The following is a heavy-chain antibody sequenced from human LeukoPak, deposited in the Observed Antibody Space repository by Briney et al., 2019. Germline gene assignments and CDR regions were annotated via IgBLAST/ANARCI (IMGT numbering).Heavy chain of an antibody. V-gene: IGHV4-4*07. J-gene: IGHJ4*02. D-gene: IGHD5-24*01. CDR3: ARGDGYNSPSDY. CDR1: GGSFSSYY. CDR2: IYTSGST. Sequence: SETLSLTCTVSGGSFSSYYWNWIRQPAGKGLEWIGRIYTSGSTNYNPSLKSRVTMSVDTSKNQFSLKLSSVTAADTAVYYCARGDGYNSPSDYWGQGTLVTVSS.